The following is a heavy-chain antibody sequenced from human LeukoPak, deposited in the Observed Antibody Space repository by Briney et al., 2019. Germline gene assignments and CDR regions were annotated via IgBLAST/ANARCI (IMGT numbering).Heavy chain of an antibody. Sequence: GASVKVSCKASGYTFTSYGISWVRQALGQGLEWIGWISAYNGNTNYAQKLQGRVTMTTDTSTSTAYMELRSLRSDDTAVYYCARVNLYCSGGSCYSDWFDPWGQGTLVTVSS. CDR2: ISAYNGNT. CDR1: GYTFTSYG. V-gene: IGHV1-18*01. J-gene: IGHJ5*02. CDR3: ARVNLYCSGGSCYSDWFDP. D-gene: IGHD2-15*01.